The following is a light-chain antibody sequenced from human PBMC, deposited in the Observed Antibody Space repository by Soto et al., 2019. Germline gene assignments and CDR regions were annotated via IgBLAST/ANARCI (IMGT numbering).Light chain of an antibody. V-gene: IGLV2-11*01. J-gene: IGLJ1*01. CDR2: DVS. CDR3: GAYAGIYTFLDG. CDR1: SSDVGGYNY. Sequence: ALTHPRAVSGSHGQSVTISCTGTSSDVGGYNYVSWYQQHPGKAPKLMIYDVSKRPSGVPDRFSGSTSGNTASLTISGLQAEDEADYHCGAYAGIYTFLDGFGTGTKLTVL.